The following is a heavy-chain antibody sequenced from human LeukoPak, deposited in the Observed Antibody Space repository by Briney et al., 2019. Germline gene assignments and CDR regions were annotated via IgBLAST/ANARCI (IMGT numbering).Heavy chain of an antibody. V-gene: IGHV3-9*01. CDR2: IRWNSGSI. D-gene: IGHD2-2*01. Sequence: GGSLRLSCAASGFTFDDYAMHWVRQAPGKGLEWVSGIRWNSGSIGYADSVKGRFTISRDNAKNSLYLQMNSLRAEDTALYYCAEDGEGSSTSSYGMDVWGQGTTVTVSS. CDR3: AEDGEGSSTSSYGMDV. CDR1: GFTFDDYA. J-gene: IGHJ6*02.